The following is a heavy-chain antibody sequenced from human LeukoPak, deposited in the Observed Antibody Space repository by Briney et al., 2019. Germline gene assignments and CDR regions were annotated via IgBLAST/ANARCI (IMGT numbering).Heavy chain of an antibody. CDR2: IKQDGSEK. CDR1: GFTFSGYW. CDR3: ARGYCSGGSCYGDY. V-gene: IGHV3-7*03. J-gene: IGHJ4*02. D-gene: IGHD2-15*01. Sequence: GGSLRLSCAASGFTFSGYWMSWVRQAPGKGLEWVANIKQDGSEKYYVDSVKGRFTISRDNAKNSLYLQMNSLRAEDTAVYYCARGYCSGGSCYGDYWGQGTLVTVSS.